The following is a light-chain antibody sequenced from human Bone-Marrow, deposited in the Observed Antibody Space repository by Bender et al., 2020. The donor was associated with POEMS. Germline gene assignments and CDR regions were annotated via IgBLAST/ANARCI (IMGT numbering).Light chain of an antibody. CDR1: SGDVGAYNF. CDR2: DVT. J-gene: IGLJ1*01. Sequence: QSALTQPPSASGSLGQSVTLPCTGTSGDVGAYNFVSWYQQHPGKPPKLIIYDVTNRPSGVFDRFSGSKSGNTASLTISVLQAEDEADYYCSSYASSSPLFVFGTGTKVTVL. V-gene: IGLV2-14*03. CDR3: SSYASSSPLFV.